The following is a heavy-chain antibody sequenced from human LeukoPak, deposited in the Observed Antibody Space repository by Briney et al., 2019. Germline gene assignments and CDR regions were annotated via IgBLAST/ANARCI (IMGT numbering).Heavy chain of an antibody. CDR3: AKPLYSYGYYFDY. J-gene: IGHJ4*02. CDR1: GFTFSSYG. CDR2: ISYDGSNK. V-gene: IGHV3-30*18. D-gene: IGHD5-18*01. Sequence: GGSLRLSCAASGFTFSSYGTHWVRQAPGKGLEWVAVISYDGSNKYYADSVKGRFTISRDNSKNTLYLQMNSLRAEDTAVYYCAKPLYSYGYYFDYWGQGTLVTVSS.